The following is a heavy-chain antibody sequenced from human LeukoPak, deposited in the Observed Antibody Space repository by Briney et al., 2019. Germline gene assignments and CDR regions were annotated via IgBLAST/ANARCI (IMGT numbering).Heavy chain of an antibody. Sequence: GGSLRLSCRASGFTFSSHWMSWVRQAPGKGLEWVANIKQDGSEKYYVDSVKGRFTISRDNAKNSLFLQMNSLRAEDTAVYYCAREPHIAVVTHFDYWGQGTLVTVSS. CDR2: IKQDGSEK. D-gene: IGHD6-19*01. CDR1: GFTFSSHW. CDR3: AREPHIAVVTHFDY. J-gene: IGHJ4*02. V-gene: IGHV3-7*01.